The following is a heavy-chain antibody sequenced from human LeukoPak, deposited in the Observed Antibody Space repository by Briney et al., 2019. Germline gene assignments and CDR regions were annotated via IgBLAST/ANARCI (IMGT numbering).Heavy chain of an antibody. CDR3: MRQNRAYFFGH. V-gene: IGHV3-7*01. J-gene: IGHJ1*01. CDR2: IRQDGSEK. CDR1: GFTFSSYW. D-gene: IGHD3-3*01. Sequence: GGSLRLSCAASGFTFSSYWMSWGRQAPGKGLEWVANIRQDGSEKNYVDSVKGRFTISRDNAKNSLYLQMNSLRVEDTAVYFCMRQNRAYFFGHWGQGTLVTVSS.